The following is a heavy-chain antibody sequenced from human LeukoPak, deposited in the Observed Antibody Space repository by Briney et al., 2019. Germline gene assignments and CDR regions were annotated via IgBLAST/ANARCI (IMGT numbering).Heavy chain of an antibody. J-gene: IGHJ4*02. Sequence: GRSLRLSCAASGFTFSSYAMSWVCQAPGKGLEWVSAISGSGGSTYYADSVKGRFAISRDNSKNTLYLQMNSLRAEDTAVYYCAKDVRREMATIFDYWGQGTLVTVSS. D-gene: IGHD5-12*01. V-gene: IGHV3-23*01. CDR1: GFTFSSYA. CDR2: ISGSGGST. CDR3: AKDVRREMATIFDY.